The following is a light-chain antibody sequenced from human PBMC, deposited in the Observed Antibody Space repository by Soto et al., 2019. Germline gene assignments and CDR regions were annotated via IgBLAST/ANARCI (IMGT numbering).Light chain of an antibody. CDR2: ANT. J-gene: IGLJ2*01. V-gene: IGLV1-40*01. CDR3: HSYDSSLGGVL. Sequence: QSVLTQPPSVSGAPGQRVTLSCTGSISNIGAGYDVHWYQQLPGTAPKLLIYANTNRPSGAPDRFSGSKSGTSASLAITGLQAEDEADYYCHSYDSSLGGVLFGGGTKLTVL. CDR1: ISNIGAGYD.